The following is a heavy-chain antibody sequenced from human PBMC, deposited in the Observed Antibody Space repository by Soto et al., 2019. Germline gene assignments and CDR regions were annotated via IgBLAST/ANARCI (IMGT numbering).Heavy chain of an antibody. CDR3: ANSMVVVVAAHNWYYYYMDV. CDR2: ISYDGSNK. D-gene: IGHD2-15*01. J-gene: IGHJ6*03. CDR1: GFTFSSYG. V-gene: IGHV3-30*18. Sequence: GGSLRLSCAASGFTFSSYGMHWVRQAPGKGLEWVAVISYDGSNKYYADSVKGRFTISRDNSKNTLYLQMNSLRAEDTAVYYCANSMVVVVAAHNWYYYYMDVWGKGTTVTVSS.